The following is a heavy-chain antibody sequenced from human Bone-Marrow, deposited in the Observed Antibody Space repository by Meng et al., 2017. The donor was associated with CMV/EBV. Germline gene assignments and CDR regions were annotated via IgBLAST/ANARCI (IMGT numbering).Heavy chain of an antibody. V-gene: IGHV4-34*01. CDR3: ARDSSPEWYYYYGMDV. CDR2: INHIGST. J-gene: IGHJ6*02. D-gene: IGHD3-3*01. Sequence: SETRSLTCAVYGGSFSGYYWSWIRQPPGKGLEWIGEINHIGSTNYNPSLKSGVTISVDTSKNPFSLKLSSATAADTSVYYCARDSSPEWYYYYGMDVWGQGATVTVSS. CDR1: GGSFSGYY.